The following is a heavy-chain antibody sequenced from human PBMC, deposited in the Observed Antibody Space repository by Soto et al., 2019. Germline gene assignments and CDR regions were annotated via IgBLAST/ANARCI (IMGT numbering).Heavy chain of an antibody. Sequence: LSLTCTVSGGSISSGDYYWSWIRQPPGKGLEWIGYIYYSGSTYYNPSLKSRVTISVDTSKNQFSLKLSSVTAADTAVYYCARESLGEEIFGVVITTNWFDPWGQGTLVTVSS. J-gene: IGHJ5*02. CDR3: ARESLGEEIFGVVITTNWFDP. V-gene: IGHV4-30-4*01. CDR2: IYYSGST. D-gene: IGHD3-3*01. CDR1: GGSISSGDYY.